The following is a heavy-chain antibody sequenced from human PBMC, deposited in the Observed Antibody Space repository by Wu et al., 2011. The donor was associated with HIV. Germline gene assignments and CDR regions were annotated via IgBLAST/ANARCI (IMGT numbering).Heavy chain of an antibody. V-gene: IGHV1-46*01. CDR3: ARDGVMTGDGSYYYYSGMDV. Sequence: VHLVQSGAEVKTPGSSVKVSCKASGYTFTSYYMHWVRQAPGQGLEWMGIINPGNGGTNYAQKFQGRVTMTTDTSTSTIYMELRSLRSDDTAVYYCARDGVMTGDGSYYYYSGMDVWGQGTTVTVSS. CDR1: GYTFTSYY. CDR2: INPGNGGT. J-gene: IGHJ6*02. D-gene: IGHD7-27*01.